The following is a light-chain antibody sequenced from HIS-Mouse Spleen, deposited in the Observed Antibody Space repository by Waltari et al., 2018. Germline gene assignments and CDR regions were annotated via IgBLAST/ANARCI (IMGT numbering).Light chain of an antibody. V-gene: IGKV3-11*01. Sequence: EIVLTQSPATLSFSPGERATLSCRASQSVSSYLAWYQQKPGQAPRLLIYDASNRATGIPARFSGSGSGTDFTLTISILEPEDFAVYYCQQHNNWPRTFGQGTKVEIK. J-gene: IGKJ1*01. CDR1: QSVSSY. CDR3: QQHNNWPRT. CDR2: DAS.